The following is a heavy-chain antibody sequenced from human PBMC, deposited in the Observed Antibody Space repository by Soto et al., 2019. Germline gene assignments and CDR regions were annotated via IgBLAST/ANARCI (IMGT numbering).Heavy chain of an antibody. Sequence: ASVKVSCKASGYTFTSYGIIWVRQAPGQGLEWMGWISAYNGNTNYAQKLQGRVTMTTDTSTSTAYMELRSLRSDDTAVYYCARDQGMYSSSSWFDPWGQGTLVTVSS. V-gene: IGHV1-18*01. CDR3: ARDQGMYSSSSWFDP. D-gene: IGHD6-6*01. CDR2: ISAYNGNT. J-gene: IGHJ5*02. CDR1: GYTFTSYG.